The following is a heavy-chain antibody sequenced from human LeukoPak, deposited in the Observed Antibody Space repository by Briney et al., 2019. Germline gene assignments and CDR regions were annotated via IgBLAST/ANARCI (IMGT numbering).Heavy chain of an antibody. Sequence: SETLSFNCTGSGGSISSYNWSWIRQPPGKGLEWIGYIYYSGSTNYNPSLKSRVTTSADSTKNQFSLKLSSVTAADTAVYYYARGIAVAGRVFYYYYYYMDVWGKGTTVTVSS. V-gene: IGHV4-59*01. J-gene: IGHJ6*03. CDR1: GGSISSYN. D-gene: IGHD6-19*01. CDR3: ARGIAVAGRVFYYYYYYMDV. CDR2: IYYSGST.